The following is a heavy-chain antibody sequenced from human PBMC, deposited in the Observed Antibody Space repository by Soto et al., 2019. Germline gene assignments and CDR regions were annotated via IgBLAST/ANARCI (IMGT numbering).Heavy chain of an antibody. V-gene: IGHV3-23*01. D-gene: IGHD3-22*01. CDR3: ATMNGDFEY. Sequence: EVQLLESGGGLVQPGGSLRLSCADSGFSFSTYSMSWVRQTPGKGLEWVSAITATGDRTYYADSVTGRFTISRDNSKKTHYLQMTSLRAEDTAMYYCATMNGDFEYWGQGTPVTVSS. CDR2: ITATGDRT. J-gene: IGHJ4*02. CDR1: GFSFSTYS.